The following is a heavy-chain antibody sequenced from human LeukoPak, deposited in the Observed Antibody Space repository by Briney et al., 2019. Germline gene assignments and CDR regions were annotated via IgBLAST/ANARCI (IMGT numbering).Heavy chain of an antibody. CDR1: GGSFSGYY. Sequence: SETLSLTCAVYGGSFSGYYWSWIRQPPGKGLEWIGEINHSGSTNYNPSLKSRVTISVDTSKNQFSPKLSPVTAADTAVYYCARGRRRFRELLSWFDPWGQGTLVTVSS. CDR2: INHSGST. V-gene: IGHV4-34*01. CDR3: ARGRRRFRELLSWFDP. J-gene: IGHJ5*02. D-gene: IGHD3-10*01.